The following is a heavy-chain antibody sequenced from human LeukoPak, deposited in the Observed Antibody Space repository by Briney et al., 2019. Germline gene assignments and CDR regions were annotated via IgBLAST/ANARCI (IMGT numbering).Heavy chain of an antibody. CDR1: GFTFSSYA. CDR2: ISGSGGGT. J-gene: IGHJ4*02. V-gene: IGHV3-23*01. D-gene: IGHD3-10*01. CDR3: AKGAHVLLWFGELLPTDY. Sequence: AGGSLRLSCAASGFTFSSYAMSWVRQAPGKGLEWVSAISGSGGGTYYADSVKGRFTISRDNSKNTLYLQMNSLRAEDTAVYYCAKGAHVLLWFGELLPTDYWGQGTLVTVSS.